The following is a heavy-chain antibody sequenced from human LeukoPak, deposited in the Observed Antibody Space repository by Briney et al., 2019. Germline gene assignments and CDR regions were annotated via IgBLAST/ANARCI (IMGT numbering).Heavy chain of an antibody. CDR3: ARGTYYDFWSGLVY. D-gene: IGHD3-3*01. V-gene: IGHV1-18*01. CDR1: GYTFTSYG. J-gene: IGHJ4*02. CDR2: ISAYNGNT. Sequence: ASVKVSCKASGYTFTSYGISLVRQAPGQGLEWMGWISAYNGNTNYAQKLQGRVTMTTDTSTSTAYMELRSLRSDDTAVYYCARGTYYDFWSGLVYWGQGTLVTVSS.